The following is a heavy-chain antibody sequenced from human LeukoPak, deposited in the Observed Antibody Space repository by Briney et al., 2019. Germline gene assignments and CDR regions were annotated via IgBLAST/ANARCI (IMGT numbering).Heavy chain of an antibody. D-gene: IGHD6-6*01. CDR1: GFPFSSYS. Sequence: GGSLRLSCAASGFPFSSYSMNWVRQAPGKGLEWVAVISYDGSNKYYADSVKGRFTISRDNSKNTLYLQMNSLRAEDTAVYYCAKLEYSNSSSPLDYWGQGTLVTVSS. CDR3: AKLEYSNSSSPLDY. V-gene: IGHV3-30*18. CDR2: ISYDGSNK. J-gene: IGHJ4*02.